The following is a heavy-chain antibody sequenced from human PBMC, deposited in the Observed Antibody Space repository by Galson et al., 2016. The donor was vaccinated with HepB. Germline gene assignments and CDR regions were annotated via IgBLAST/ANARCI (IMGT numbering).Heavy chain of an antibody. CDR1: GFTFVDYA. Sequence: SLRLSCAASGFTFVDYAMGWCRQAPGKGLEWIGYIGGKTYGVTIRYAASVKGRFTISRDDSKNIAYLQMDSLNAEDTAIYYCVADHGGFDALDFWGREPWSPSPQ. D-gene: IGHD4-23*01. CDR2: IGGKTYGVTI. J-gene: IGHJ4*02. V-gene: IGHV3-49*03. CDR3: VADHGGFDALDF.